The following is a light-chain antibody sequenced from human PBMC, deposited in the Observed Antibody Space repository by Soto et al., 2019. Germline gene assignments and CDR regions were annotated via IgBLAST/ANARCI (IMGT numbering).Light chain of an antibody. CDR3: PSFTSSHTLVL. Sequence: QSALTQPASVSGSPGQSITISCTGTSSDIGYFDYVSWYQQHPGKAPKLMIYEVTNRPSGVADRFSGSKSGNTASLIISGLQAEDEADYYCPSFTSSHTLVLFGGGTKLTVL. J-gene: IGLJ2*01. CDR1: SSDIGYFDY. CDR2: EVT. V-gene: IGLV2-14*03.